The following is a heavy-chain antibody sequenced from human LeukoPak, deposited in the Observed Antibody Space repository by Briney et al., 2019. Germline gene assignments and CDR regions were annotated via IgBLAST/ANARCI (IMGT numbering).Heavy chain of an antibody. CDR1: GFTVSSNY. Sequence: PGGSLRLSCAASGFTVSSNYMSWVRQAPGKGLEWVSVIYSGGSTYYADSVKGRFTISRDNSKNTLYLQMNSLRAEDTAVYYCAKDRRSSPRSFDYWGQGTLVTVSS. CDR2: IYSGGST. V-gene: IGHV3-66*01. J-gene: IGHJ4*02. D-gene: IGHD6-13*01. CDR3: AKDRRSSPRSFDY.